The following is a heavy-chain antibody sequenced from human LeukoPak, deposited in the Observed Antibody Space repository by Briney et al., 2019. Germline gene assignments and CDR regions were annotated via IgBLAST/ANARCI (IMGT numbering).Heavy chain of an antibody. J-gene: IGHJ4*03. CDR2: INHRGDT. Sequence: KTSETLSLTCAVYGGSFGTYYWSWIRQSPGKGLEWIAEINHRGDTNYNPSVKSRVTILVDTSKNQFSLKVSSLTAADTAVYYCARGPTISDTGYFDYWGQGTLVTVSS. CDR1: GGSFGTYY. D-gene: IGHD2-21*02. CDR3: ARGPTISDTGYFDY. V-gene: IGHV4-34*01.